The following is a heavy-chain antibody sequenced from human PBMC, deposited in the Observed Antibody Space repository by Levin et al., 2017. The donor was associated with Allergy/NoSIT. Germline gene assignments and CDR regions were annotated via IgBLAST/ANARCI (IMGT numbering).Heavy chain of an antibody. CDR2: ISSSSSYI. CDR3: ARAGVVVVPAAIDGYYYYGMDV. J-gene: IGHJ6*02. V-gene: IGHV3-21*01. CDR1: GFTFSSYS. D-gene: IGHD2-2*02. Sequence: GGSLRLSCAASGFTFSSYSMNWVRQAPGKGLEWVSSISSSSSYIYYADSVKGRFTISRDNAKNSLYLQMNSLRAEDTAVYYCARAGVVVVPAAIDGYYYYGMDVWGQGTTVTVSS.